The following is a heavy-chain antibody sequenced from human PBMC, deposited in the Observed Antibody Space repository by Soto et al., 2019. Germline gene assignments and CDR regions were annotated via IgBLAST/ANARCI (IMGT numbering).Heavy chain of an antibody. CDR1: GYTFTGYY. CDR3: ARESNIVVVPAAINAFDI. Sequence: RASVKVSCKTSGYTFTGYYMHWVRQAPGQGLEWMGWINPNSGDTNYAQKFQGRVTMAGDTSISTAYMELSRLRSDDTAVYYCARESNIVVVPAAINAFDIWGQGTMVTVSS. J-gene: IGHJ3*02. D-gene: IGHD2-2*02. CDR2: INPNSGDT. V-gene: IGHV1-2*02.